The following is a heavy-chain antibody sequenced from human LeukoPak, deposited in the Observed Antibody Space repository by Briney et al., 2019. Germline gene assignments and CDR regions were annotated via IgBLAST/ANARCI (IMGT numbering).Heavy chain of an antibody. Sequence: TSETLSLTCAVYGGSFSDYYWNWIRQPPGKGLEWIGEINHSGSTNYNPSLKSRVTISVDTSKNQFSLKLSSVTAADTAVYYCAKEIWPTVTTPGRTYFDYWGQGTLVTVSS. CDR2: INHSGST. J-gene: IGHJ4*02. V-gene: IGHV4-34*01. D-gene: IGHD4-17*01. CDR1: GGSFSDYY. CDR3: AKEIWPTVTTPGRTYFDY.